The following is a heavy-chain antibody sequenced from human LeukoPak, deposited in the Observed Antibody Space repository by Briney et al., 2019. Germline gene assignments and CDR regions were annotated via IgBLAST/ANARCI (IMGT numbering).Heavy chain of an antibody. Sequence: ASVKLSCKASGYTFTSYDINWVRQATGQGLEWRGWMNPNSGNTGYAQKFQGRVTMTRNTSISTAYMELSSLRSEDTAVYYCARLSTTGTTAFFIYYYGMDVWGQGTTVTVSS. J-gene: IGHJ6*02. CDR1: GYTFTSYD. D-gene: IGHD1-1*01. CDR2: MNPNSGNT. V-gene: IGHV1-8*01. CDR3: ARLSTTGTTAFFIYYYGMDV.